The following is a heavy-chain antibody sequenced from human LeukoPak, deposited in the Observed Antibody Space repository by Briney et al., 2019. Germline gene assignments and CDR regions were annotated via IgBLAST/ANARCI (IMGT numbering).Heavy chain of an antibody. Sequence: ASVKVSCKASGYTFTSYDIAWVRHAPGQGLEWMAWISAYNGDTNYEQKLQGRVHMTTDTSPSTAYMGLTSLNSDDTAVYYCARDVYCSGGNCYYYFDYWGQGTLVTVSS. J-gene: IGHJ4*02. CDR2: ISAYNGDT. V-gene: IGHV1-18*01. D-gene: IGHD2-15*01. CDR3: ARDVYCSGGNCYYYFDY. CDR1: GYTFTSYD.